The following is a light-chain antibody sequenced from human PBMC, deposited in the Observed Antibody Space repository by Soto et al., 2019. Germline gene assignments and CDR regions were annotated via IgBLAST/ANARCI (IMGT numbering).Light chain of an antibody. V-gene: IGLV3-21*02. CDR1: NIGSNS. Sequence: SYELTQPPSVSVAPGQTAIVTCDGNNIGSNSVNWYQQKPGRAPVLVVYADSDRPSGVPERFSGSNSGNTATLTISRVEAGDEADYYCQVWDSSTDDLYVFGPGTKLTVL. J-gene: IGLJ1*01. CDR2: ADS. CDR3: QVWDSSTDDLYV.